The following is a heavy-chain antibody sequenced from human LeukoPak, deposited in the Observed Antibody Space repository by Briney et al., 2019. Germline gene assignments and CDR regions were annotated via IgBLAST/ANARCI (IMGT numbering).Heavy chain of an antibody. Sequence: VESLKISCKGSGYRFSSYWIGWVRQMPGKGLEWMGIIYPGDSDTRYNPSFRGQVTISADKSITTAYLQWSSLKASDTAMYYCATFPYGDYSIDYWGQGTLVTVSS. CDR3: ATFPYGDYSIDY. V-gene: IGHV5-51*01. J-gene: IGHJ4*02. D-gene: IGHD4-17*01. CDR2: IYPGDSDT. CDR1: GYRFSSYW.